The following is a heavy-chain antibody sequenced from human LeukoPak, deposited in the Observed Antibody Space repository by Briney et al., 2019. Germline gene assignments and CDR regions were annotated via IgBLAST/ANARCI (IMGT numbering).Heavy chain of an antibody. J-gene: IGHJ4*02. CDR1: GFTFSSYW. V-gene: IGHV3-74*01. CDR2: IKSDGSST. CDR3: ATSRTFDY. Sequence: GESLRLSCAASGFTFSSYWMHWVRQAPGKGLVWVSRIKSDGSSTSYADSVKGRFTISRDNAKNTVYLQMNSLRAEDTAVYYCATSRTFDYWGQGTLVTVS.